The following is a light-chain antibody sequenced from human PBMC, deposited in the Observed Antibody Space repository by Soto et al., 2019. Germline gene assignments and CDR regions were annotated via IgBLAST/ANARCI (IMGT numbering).Light chain of an antibody. V-gene: IGKV3-15*01. Sequence: EVVMTQSPATLSLSPGERATLSCRASQSVSSNLAWYQQKPGQAPRLLIYGASTRATVIPARFSGSGSGTEFTLSISDLQPEDFASYYCQQSYNSPLTFGGGTKVDIK. CDR3: QQSYNSPLT. CDR1: QSVSSN. CDR2: GAS. J-gene: IGKJ4*01.